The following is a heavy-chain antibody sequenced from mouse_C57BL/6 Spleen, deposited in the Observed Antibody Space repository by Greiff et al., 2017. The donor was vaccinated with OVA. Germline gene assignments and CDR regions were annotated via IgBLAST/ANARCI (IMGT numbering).Heavy chain of an antibody. D-gene: IGHD1-2*01. J-gene: IGHJ1*03. CDR1: GYTFTDYN. CDR2: INPNNGGT. Sequence: DVQLQESGPELVKPGASVKMSCKASGYTFTDYNMHWVKQSHGKSLEWIGYINPNNGGTSYNQKFKGKATLTVNKSSSTAYMELRSLTSEDSAVYYCARWGITTAYFDVWGTGTTVTVSS. V-gene: IGHV1-22*01. CDR3: ARWGITTAYFDV.